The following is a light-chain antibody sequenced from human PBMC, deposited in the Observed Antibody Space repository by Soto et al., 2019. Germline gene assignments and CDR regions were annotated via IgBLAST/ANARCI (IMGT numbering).Light chain of an antibody. CDR2: WAS. J-gene: IGKJ4*01. Sequence: DIVMTRSPDSVAVSPGQAATISCKASQRVGYSTNNYNYLAWYQQKPGQPPKFLITWASPREPGVSGRFSGSGFATDFTLTITSLRSEDVAVYYCQQYYDTPLTLCGGTTRWIS. CDR1: QRVGYSTNNYNY. V-gene: IGKV4-1*01. CDR3: QQYYDTPLT.